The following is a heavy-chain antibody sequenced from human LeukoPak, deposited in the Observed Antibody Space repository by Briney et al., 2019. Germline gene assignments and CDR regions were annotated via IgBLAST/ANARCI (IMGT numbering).Heavy chain of an antibody. Sequence: GGPLRLSCAASGLTFSKYWMLWVRQAPGKGQESVSRINTDGTVTTYADSVKGRFTVSRDNADNTMFLQMNSVRDEDTAVYYCATKQWLAPPPDAWGQGTPVTLCS. V-gene: IGHV3-74*01. J-gene: IGHJ5*02. CDR3: ATKQWLAPPPDA. CDR2: INTDGTVT. CDR1: GLTFSKYW. D-gene: IGHD6-19*01.